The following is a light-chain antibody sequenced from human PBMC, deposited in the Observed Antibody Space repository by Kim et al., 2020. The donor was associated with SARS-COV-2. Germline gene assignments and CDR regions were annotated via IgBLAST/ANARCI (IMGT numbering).Light chain of an antibody. J-gene: IGKJ2*01. CDR1: QEITKF. Sequence: ATVRDRVTISCQAEQEITKFLRGYQQITGRAPKLLIYDASKVERGVPLRVSGSGSARHFTLTIVSLQPEDVATYYCQQYDNVPYTFGQGTKLEI. CDR2: DAS. V-gene: IGKV1-33*01. CDR3: QQYDNVPYT.